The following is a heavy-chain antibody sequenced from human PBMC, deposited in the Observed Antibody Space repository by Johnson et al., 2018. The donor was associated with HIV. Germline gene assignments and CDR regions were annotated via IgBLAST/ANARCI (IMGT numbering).Heavy chain of an antibody. CDR3: ARRAATFDAFDI. D-gene: IGHD6-13*01. CDR2: ISYDGSNK. J-gene: IGHJ3*02. Sequence: VQVVESGGGVVQPGRSLRLSCAASGFTFSSYAMHWVRHAPGKGLEWVAVISYDGSNKYYADSVKGRFTISRDNSKNTLYLQMNSLRAEDTAVYYCARRAATFDAFDIWGQGTMVTVS. CDR1: GFTFSSYA. V-gene: IGHV3-30*04.